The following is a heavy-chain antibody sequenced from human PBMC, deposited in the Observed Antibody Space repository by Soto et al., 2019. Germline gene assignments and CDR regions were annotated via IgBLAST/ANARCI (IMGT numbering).Heavy chain of an antibody. Sequence: PGGSLRLSCAASGSTFSSYAMNWVRQAPGKGLEWVSGISWESGSIGYADSVKGRFSISRDNAKNSLYLQMNSLRAEDTAVYYCARGDYYDTSGPFSDAFDIWGQGTMVTVS. D-gene: IGHD3-22*01. CDR3: ARGDYYDTSGPFSDAFDI. CDR1: GSTFSSYA. V-gene: IGHV3-9*01. J-gene: IGHJ3*02. CDR2: ISWESGSI.